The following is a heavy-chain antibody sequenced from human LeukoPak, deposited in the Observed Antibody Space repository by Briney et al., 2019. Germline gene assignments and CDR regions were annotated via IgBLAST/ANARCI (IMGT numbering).Heavy chain of an antibody. CDR2: ISNSGGST. J-gene: IGHJ6*02. V-gene: IGHV3-64*01. CDR1: GFTFSSFI. D-gene: IGHD6-19*01. CDR3: ARDVSGYSSGWYEDYYYYYGMDV. Sequence: GGSLRLSCAASGFTFSSFIMYWVRQAPGKGLEHVSSISNSGGSTYYANSVKGRFTISRDNSKNTLYLQMNSLRAEDTAVYYCARDVSGYSSGWYEDYYYYYGMDVWGQGTTVTVSS.